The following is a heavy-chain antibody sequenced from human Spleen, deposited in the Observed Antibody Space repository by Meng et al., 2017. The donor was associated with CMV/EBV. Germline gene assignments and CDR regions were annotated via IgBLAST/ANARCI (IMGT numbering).Heavy chain of an antibody. CDR1: GFTFTSYS. V-gene: IGHV3-21*01. CDR2: FSSSSSYI. J-gene: IGHJ4*02. CDR3: AKDRGWVAVAGTGCFDY. D-gene: IGHD6-19*01. Sequence: GESLKISCAASGFTFTSYSMNWVRQAPGKGLEWVSSFSSSSSYIYYADSVKGRFTISRDNSKNTLYLQMNSLRAEDTAVYYCAKDRGWVAVAGTGCFDYWGQGTLVTVSS.